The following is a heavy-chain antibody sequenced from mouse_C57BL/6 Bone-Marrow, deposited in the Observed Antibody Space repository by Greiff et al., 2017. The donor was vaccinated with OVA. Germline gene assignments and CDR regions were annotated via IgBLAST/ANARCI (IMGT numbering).Heavy chain of an antibody. CDR2: IDPSDSYT. Sequence: QVQLQQPGAELVRPGTSVKLSCKASGYTFTSYWMHWVKQRPGQGLEWIGVIDPSDSYTNYNHKFKGKATLTVDTSSSTAYMQLSSLTSEDAAVYYCARIRCLDYWGQGTTLTVSS. CDR1: GYTFTSYW. J-gene: IGHJ2*01. V-gene: IGHV1-59*01. CDR3: ARIRCLDY. D-gene: IGHD2-14*01.